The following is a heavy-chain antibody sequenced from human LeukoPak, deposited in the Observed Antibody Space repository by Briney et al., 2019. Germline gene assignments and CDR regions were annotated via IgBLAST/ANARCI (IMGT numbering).Heavy chain of an antibody. D-gene: IGHD3-22*01. Sequence: SETLSLSCTVSGASIGSSYWSWLRQPPGKGLEWIAYIHTNGNTNSNPSLKSRVTVSVDASKNQFSLMLRSVAAADTALYYCARGYYDSRGFSNPFDSWGQGTLVTVSS. V-gene: IGHV4-4*08. J-gene: IGHJ4*02. CDR3: ARGYYDSRGFSNPFDS. CDR1: GASIGSSY. CDR2: IHTNGNT.